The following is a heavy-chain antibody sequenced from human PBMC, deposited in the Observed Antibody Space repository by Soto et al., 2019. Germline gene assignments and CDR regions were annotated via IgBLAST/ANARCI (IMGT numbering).Heavy chain of an antibody. V-gene: IGHV4-34*01. CDR2: ITHGGST. CDR3: ARARFDSWSHIYYGLDV. CDR1: GGSFSAYS. D-gene: IGHD3-3*01. J-gene: IGHJ6*02. Sequence: SEALSLTCGVYGGSFSAYSWTWLRQSPGKGLEWIGEITHGGSTDYNPALKSRLVMSVDTSKNQFSLRVTSVTAADAAVYFCARARFDSWSHIYYGLDVWGQGTTVTVSS.